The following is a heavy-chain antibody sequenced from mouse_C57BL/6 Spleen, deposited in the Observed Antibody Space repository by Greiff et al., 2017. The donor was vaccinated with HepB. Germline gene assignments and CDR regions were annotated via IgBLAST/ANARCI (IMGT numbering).Heavy chain of an antibody. J-gene: IGHJ1*03. V-gene: IGHV5-4*01. CDR3: ARERHGSSLCWYFDV. CDR1: GFTFSSYA. CDR2: ISDGGSYT. Sequence: EVQLVESGGGLVKPGGSLKLSCAASGFTFSSYAMSWVRQTPEKRLEWVATISDGGSYTYYPDNVKGRFTISRDNAKNNLYLQMSHLKSEDTAMYYCARERHGSSLCWYFDVWGTGTTVTVSS. D-gene: IGHD1-1*01.